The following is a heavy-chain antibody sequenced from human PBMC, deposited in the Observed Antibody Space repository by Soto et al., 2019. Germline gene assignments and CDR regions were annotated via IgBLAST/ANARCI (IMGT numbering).Heavy chain of an antibody. V-gene: IGHV5-51*01. Sequence: GESLKISCNGSGYSFTIYWIGWVRQMPGKGLEWMGIIYPGDSDTRYSPSFQGQVTISADKSISTAYLQWSSLKASDTAMYYCARVLTGYHYYYGMDVWGQGTTVTVSS. J-gene: IGHJ6*02. CDR3: ARVLTGYHYYYGMDV. CDR1: GYSFTIYW. CDR2: IYPGDSDT. D-gene: IGHD3-9*01.